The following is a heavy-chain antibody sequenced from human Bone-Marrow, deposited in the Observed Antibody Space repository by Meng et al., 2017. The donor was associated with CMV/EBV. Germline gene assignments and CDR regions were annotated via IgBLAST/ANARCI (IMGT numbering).Heavy chain of an antibody. CDR1: GYTFTGYY. Sequence: ASVKVSCKASGYTFTGYYIHWVRQAPGQGLEWMGWVNPNSGGTSYEQKFQGRITMTRDTSISTAYMELNRLTSDDTAVYYCARPRVAGTAHFDAWGHGTLVTVSS. D-gene: IGHD6-19*01. CDR2: VNPNSGGT. J-gene: IGHJ4*01. V-gene: IGHV1-2*02. CDR3: ARPRVAGTAHFDA.